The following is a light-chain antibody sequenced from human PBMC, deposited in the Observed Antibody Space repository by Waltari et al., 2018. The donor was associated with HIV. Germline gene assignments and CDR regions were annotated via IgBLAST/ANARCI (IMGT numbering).Light chain of an antibody. V-gene: IGLV3-25*03. J-gene: IGLJ2*01. CDR2: KDS. CDR1: GLPKTF. Sequence: SYKLTQPPSLAVCPGQTARGTSSGDGLPKTFAHWYQQKPGHAPVLGIYKDSERPSGIPERFPGSSSGTTFTLTISGVQAEDEADYFCQSADSSCTYVVFGGGTKLTVL. CDR3: QSADSSCTYVV.